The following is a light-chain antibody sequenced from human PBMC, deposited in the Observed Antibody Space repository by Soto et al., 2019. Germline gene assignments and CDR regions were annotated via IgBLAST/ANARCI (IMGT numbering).Light chain of an antibody. CDR3: QQYDNLPIT. Sequence: IQMTQSPSSLSASVVDRVTITFQASQDISNYLNWYQQKPGKAPKLLIYDASNLETGVPSRFSGSGSGTDFTFTISSLQPEDIATYYCQQYDNLPITFGQGTRLEIK. CDR2: DAS. V-gene: IGKV1-33*01. J-gene: IGKJ5*01. CDR1: QDISNY.